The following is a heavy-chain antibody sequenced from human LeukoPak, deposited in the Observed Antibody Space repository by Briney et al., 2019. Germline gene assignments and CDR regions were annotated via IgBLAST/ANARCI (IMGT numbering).Heavy chain of an antibody. Sequence: GGSLRLSCAASGFTFRSYAMSWVRQAPGKGLEWVSAISGIGGSTYYAASVKGRFTISRDSSKNTLYLQMNRLRAEDTAVYYCASYDSSGYYHYFDYWGQGTLVTVSS. V-gene: IGHV3-23*01. CDR1: GFTFRSYA. J-gene: IGHJ4*02. CDR2: ISGIGGST. CDR3: ASYDSSGYYHYFDY. D-gene: IGHD3-22*01.